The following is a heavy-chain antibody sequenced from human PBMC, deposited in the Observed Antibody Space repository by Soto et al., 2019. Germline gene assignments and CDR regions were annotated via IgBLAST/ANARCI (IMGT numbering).Heavy chain of an antibody. V-gene: IGHV5-51*01. CDR1: GYSFTSNW. J-gene: IGHJ4*02. CDR2: INPADSDI. CDR3: ARHQRDDASRKIDC. Sequence: EVQLVQSGTEVKKPGESLKISCQGSGYSFTSNWIGWVRQMPGKGLEWMGIINPADSDIKYSPSFHGQVTISADKSIGTAYLQWSSLKASDTAMYYCARHQRDDASRKIDCWGQGTLVTVSS. D-gene: IGHD3-16*01.